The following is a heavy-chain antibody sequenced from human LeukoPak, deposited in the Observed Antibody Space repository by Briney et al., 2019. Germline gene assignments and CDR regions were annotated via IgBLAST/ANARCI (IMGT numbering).Heavy chain of an antibody. D-gene: IGHD5-12*01. Sequence: SVKVSCKASGGTFSSYPICGVRQAPGQGREWVGGIIPIFGTANYAQKFQGRVTITADESTSTTYMELSSLRSEDTAVYYCARGIPDIVATIAGGDAFDIWSQGTMVTVSS. CDR1: GGTFSSYP. CDR3: ARGIPDIVATIAGGDAFDI. V-gene: IGHV1-69*13. CDR2: IIPIFGTA. J-gene: IGHJ3*02.